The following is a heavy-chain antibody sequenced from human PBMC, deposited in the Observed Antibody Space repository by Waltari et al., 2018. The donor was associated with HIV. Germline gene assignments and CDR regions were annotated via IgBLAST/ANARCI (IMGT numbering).Heavy chain of an antibody. J-gene: IGHJ1*01. CDR1: GFSFTTYW. D-gene: IGHD2-21*02. Sequence: EVQLVQSGAEVKKPGESLKLSCKGSGFSFTTYWIGWGRQMPGKGLEWMAIIYPGDSDTRYSPSFQGQVTISADKSISTAYLQWSSLKASDTAMYYCVLGMVVTATHEYSQHWGQGTLVTVSS. CDR2: IYPGDSDT. V-gene: IGHV5-51*03. CDR3: VLGMVVTATHEYSQH.